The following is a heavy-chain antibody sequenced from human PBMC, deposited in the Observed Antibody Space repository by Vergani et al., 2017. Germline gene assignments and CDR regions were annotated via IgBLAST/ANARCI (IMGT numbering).Heavy chain of an antibody. CDR1: GGAIRSTFYY. CDR3: ASKRGACRAAYCHSYDF. CDR2: IYYSGST. J-gene: IGHJ4*02. D-gene: IGHD2-15*01. Sequence: QLQLQESDPGLVKPSETLSLTCTVSGGAIRSTFYYWGWIRPPPGKGLVWIGTIYYSGSTSYNPSLESRISISFETPKNQFSLRLTSVTAADTAVYYCASKRGACRAAYCHSYDFWVPGTLVGVSS. V-gene: IGHV4-39*01.